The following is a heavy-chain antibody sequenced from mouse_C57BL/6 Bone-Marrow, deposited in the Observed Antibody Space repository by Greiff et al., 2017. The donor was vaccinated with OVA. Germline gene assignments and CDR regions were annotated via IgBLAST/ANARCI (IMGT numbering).Heavy chain of an antibody. V-gene: IGHV1-63*01. Sequence: VQLQQSGAELVRPGTSVKMSCKASGYTFTNYWIGWAKQRPGHGLEWIGDIYPGGGYTNYTEKFKGKATLTADKSSSTAYMQFSGLTSEDSAIYYCARCDYDAMDYWGQGTSVTVSS. CDR1: GYTFTNYW. CDR3: ARCDYDAMDY. J-gene: IGHJ4*01. CDR2: IYPGGGYT.